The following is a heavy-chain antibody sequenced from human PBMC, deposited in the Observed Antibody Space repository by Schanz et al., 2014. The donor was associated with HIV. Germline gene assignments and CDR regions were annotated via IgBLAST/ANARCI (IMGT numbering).Heavy chain of an antibody. CDR2: ISGNGVNT. D-gene: IGHD6-13*01. J-gene: IGHJ5*02. Sequence: EVQLLESGGGLVQPGGSLRLSCTASGFTFSNYVMNWVRQAPGKGLEWVSGISGNGVNTYYADSVKGRFTISRDNSKNTLYLQMRSLRPEDTAVYYCAKDAYSSTWYLGENWFDPWGHGNLVTVSS. V-gene: IGHV3-23*01. CDR3: AKDAYSSTWYLGENWFDP. CDR1: GFTFSNYV.